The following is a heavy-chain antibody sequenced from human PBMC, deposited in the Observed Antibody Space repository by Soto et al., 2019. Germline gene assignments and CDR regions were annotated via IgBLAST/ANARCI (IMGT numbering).Heavy chain of an antibody. Sequence: GGSLRLSCAASGFTFSSYWMHWVRQAPGKGLVWVSRINSDGSSTSYADSVKGRFTISRDNAKNSLYLQMNSLRAEDTAVYYCARDITDYVDYLDYFDYWGQGTLVTVSS. CDR3: ARDITDYVDYLDYFDY. CDR1: GFTFSSYW. V-gene: IGHV3-74*01. D-gene: IGHD4-17*01. J-gene: IGHJ4*02. CDR2: INSDGSST.